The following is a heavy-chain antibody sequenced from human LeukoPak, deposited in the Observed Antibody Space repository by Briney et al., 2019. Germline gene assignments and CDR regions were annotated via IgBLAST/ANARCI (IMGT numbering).Heavy chain of an antibody. J-gene: IGHJ5*02. Sequence: PGGSLRLSCAASGFTFSSYSMNWVRQAPGKGLEWASSISSSSSYIYYADSVKGRFTISRDNAKNSLYLQMNSLRAEDTAVYYCARDLSWAGWRITIFGVVKALDPWGQGTLVTVSS. V-gene: IGHV3-21*01. CDR3: ARDLSWAGWRITIFGVVKALDP. CDR2: ISSSSSYI. D-gene: IGHD3-3*01. CDR1: GFTFSSYS.